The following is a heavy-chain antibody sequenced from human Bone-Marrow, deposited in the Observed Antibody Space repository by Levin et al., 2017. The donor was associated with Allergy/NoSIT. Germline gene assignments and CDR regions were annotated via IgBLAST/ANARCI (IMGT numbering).Heavy chain of an antibody. CDR1: GFTFDDYG. J-gene: IGHJ4*02. Sequence: TGGSLRLSCAASGFTFDDYGMSWVRQAPGKGLEWVSRINWNGDSTSYADSVKGRFTISRDNAKNSLYLQMNSLRAEDTAVYYCLRENSITMVRGVPDYWGQGTLVTVSS. D-gene: IGHD3-10*01. V-gene: IGHV3-20*04. CDR3: LRENSITMVRGVPDY. CDR2: INWNGDST.